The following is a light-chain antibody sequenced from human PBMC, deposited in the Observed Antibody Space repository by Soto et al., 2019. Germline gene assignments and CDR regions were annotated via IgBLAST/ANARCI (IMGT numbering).Light chain of an antibody. J-gene: IGLJ1*01. V-gene: IGLV2-8*01. CDR1: SSDVDTYKY. CDR3: SSYAGSNNFV. CDR2: EVT. Sequence: QSVLTQPASVSGSPGQSITISCTGTSSDVDTYKYVSWYQQHPGKAPKLVIYEVTKRPSGVPDRVSASKSGNTASLTVSGLRAEDEADYYCSSYAGSNNFVFGSGTKLTVL.